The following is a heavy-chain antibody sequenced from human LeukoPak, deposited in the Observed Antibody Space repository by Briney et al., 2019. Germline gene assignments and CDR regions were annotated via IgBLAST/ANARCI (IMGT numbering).Heavy chain of an antibody. V-gene: IGHV1-18*01. CDR3: VRDWEWKAARNLFDP. CDR1: GYTFINYG. Sequence: ASVKVSCKASGYTFINYGISWVRQARGQGLEWMGWTSGNNVNTYYAQKFLGRVIMTTDISTTTAYMELRSLRPDDTAVYYCVRDWEWKAARNLFDPWGQGTRVTVSS. J-gene: IGHJ5*02. D-gene: IGHD6-6*01. CDR2: TSGNNVNT.